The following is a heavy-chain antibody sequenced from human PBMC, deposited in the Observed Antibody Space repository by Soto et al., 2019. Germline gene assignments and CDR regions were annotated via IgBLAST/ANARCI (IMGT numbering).Heavy chain of an antibody. CDR1: GYTFTSYA. J-gene: IGHJ3*02. CDR2: INAGNGNT. D-gene: IGHD1-7*01. CDR3: ASLGGWYNWNSGAFDI. V-gene: IGHV1-3*01. Sequence: ASVKVSCKASGYTFTSYAMHWVRQAPGQRLEWMGWINAGNGNTKYSQKFQGRVTITRDTTASTAYMELSSLRSEDTAVYYCASLGGWYNWNSGAFDIWGQGTMVTVSS.